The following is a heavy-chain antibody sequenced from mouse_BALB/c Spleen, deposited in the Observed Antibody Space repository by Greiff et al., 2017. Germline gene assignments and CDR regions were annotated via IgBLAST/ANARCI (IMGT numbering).Heavy chain of an antibody. D-gene: IGHD2-3*01. CDR1: GFTFSDYY. CDR3: ARGWEDAMDY. V-gene: IGHV5-4*02. Sequence: EVKLVESGGGLVKPGGSLKLSCAASGFTFSDYYMYWVRQTPEKRLEWVATISDGGSYTYYPDSVKGRFTISRDNAKNNLYLQMSSLKSEDTAMYYCARGWEDAMDYWGQGTSVTVSS. J-gene: IGHJ4*01. CDR2: ISDGGSYT.